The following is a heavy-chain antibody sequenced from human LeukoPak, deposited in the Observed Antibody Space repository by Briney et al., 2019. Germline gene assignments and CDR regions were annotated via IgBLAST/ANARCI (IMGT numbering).Heavy chain of an antibody. CDR3: ARILGADEGADY. D-gene: IGHD1-26*01. Sequence: GGSLRLSCAASGFTFSSCRMHWVRQAPGKGLVWVSRINPGGSSTAYADSVKGRFTISRDNAKNSLYLQMNSLRAEDTAVYYCARILGADEGADYWGQGTLVTVSS. CDR1: GFTFSSCR. CDR2: INPGGSST. J-gene: IGHJ4*02. V-gene: IGHV3-74*01.